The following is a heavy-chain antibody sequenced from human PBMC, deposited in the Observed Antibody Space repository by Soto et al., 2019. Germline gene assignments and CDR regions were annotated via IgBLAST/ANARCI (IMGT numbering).Heavy chain of an antibody. V-gene: IGHV3-33*01. CDR3: AREVGYWSGCSCDQYGIDV. CDR2: IWYDGSNK. CDR1: GFTFSSYG. D-gene: IGHD2-15*01. J-gene: IGHJ6*02. Sequence: PGGSLRLSCAASGFTFSSYGMHWVRQAPGKGLEWVAVIWYDGSNKYYADSVKGRFTISRDNSKNTLYLQMNSLRAEDTAVYYCAREVGYWSGCSCDQYGIDVWAQRTTVTVSS.